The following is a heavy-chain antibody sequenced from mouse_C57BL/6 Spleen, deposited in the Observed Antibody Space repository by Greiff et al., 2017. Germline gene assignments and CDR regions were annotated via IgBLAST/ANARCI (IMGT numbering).Heavy chain of an antibody. V-gene: IGHV1-81*01. CDR2: IYPRSGNT. CDR1: GYTFTSYG. CDR3: ARSGYDGYRNYFDD. J-gene: IGHJ2*01. D-gene: IGHD2-3*01. Sequence: VKVVESGAELARPGASVKLSCKASGYTFTSYGISWVKQRTGQGLEWIGEIYPRSGNTYYNEKFKGKATLTADKSSSTAYMELRSLTSEDSAVYFCARSGYDGYRNYFDDWGQGTTLTVSS.